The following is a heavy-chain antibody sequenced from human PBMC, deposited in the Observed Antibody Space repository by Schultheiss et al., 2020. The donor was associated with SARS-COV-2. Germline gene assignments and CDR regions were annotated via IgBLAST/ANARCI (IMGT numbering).Heavy chain of an antibody. Sequence: SLKISCAASGFTFDDYAMHWVRQAPGKGLEWVSGISWNSGSIGYADSVKGRFTISRDNAKNSLYLQMNSLRAEDTALYYCAKDKAPKNYYYYGMDVWGQGTTVTVSS. CDR2: ISWNSGSI. CDR3: AKDKAPKNYYYYGMDV. J-gene: IGHJ6*02. CDR1: GFTFDDYA. V-gene: IGHV3-9*01.